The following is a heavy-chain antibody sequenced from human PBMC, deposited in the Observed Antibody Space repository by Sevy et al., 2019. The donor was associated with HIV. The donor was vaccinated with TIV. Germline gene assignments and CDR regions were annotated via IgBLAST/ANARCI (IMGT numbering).Heavy chain of an antibody. Sequence: GGSLGPTCPPLEFISTNAGRTGAAKLPGRGSQGLGRFKANPSGGAMDYVEPVKGRFIISRDDSKNTLYLQMSSLRTEDTAVYYCTTDSWSQEDYYDYWGQGTLVTVSS. V-gene: IGHV3-15*01. J-gene: IGHJ4*02. CDR1: EFISTNAG. CDR3: TTDSWSQEDYYDY. D-gene: IGHD6-13*01. CDR2: FKANPSGGAM.